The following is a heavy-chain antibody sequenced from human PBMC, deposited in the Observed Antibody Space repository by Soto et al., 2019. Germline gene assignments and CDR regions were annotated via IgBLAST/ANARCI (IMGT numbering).Heavy chain of an antibody. V-gene: IGHV3-30-3*01. D-gene: IGHD6-6*01. Sequence: GGSLRLSCAASGFTFSSYAMHWVRQAPGKGLEWVAVISYDGSNKYYADSVKGRFTISRDNSKNTLYLQMNSLRAEDTAVYYCASEKAARQGTYYYYYGMDVWGQGTTVIVSS. CDR2: ISYDGSNK. J-gene: IGHJ6*02. CDR3: ASEKAARQGTYYYYYGMDV. CDR1: GFTFSSYA.